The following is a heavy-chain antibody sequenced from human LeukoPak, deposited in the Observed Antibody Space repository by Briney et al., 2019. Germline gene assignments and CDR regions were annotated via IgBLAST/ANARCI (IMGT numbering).Heavy chain of an antibody. J-gene: IGHJ4*02. D-gene: IGHD2-15*01. Sequence: GDSLEISCKGCGYSFTNYWIGWGRQMPGKGLEWMGIIYPNASDTRYSPSFGGQVTISADKSITTAYLQWNSLKASDTAMYYCALSSGAYNSAGYFDYWGQGALVTVSS. CDR1: GYSFTNYW. V-gene: IGHV5-51*01. CDR2: IYPNASDT. CDR3: ALSSGAYNSAGYFDY.